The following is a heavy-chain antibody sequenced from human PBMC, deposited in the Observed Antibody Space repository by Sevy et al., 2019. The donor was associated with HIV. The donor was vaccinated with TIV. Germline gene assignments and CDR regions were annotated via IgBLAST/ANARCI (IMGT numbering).Heavy chain of an antibody. Sequence: GGSLRLSCAASGFTFSSYDMHWVRQATGKGLEWVSAIGTAGDKYYPGSVKGRSTISRENAKNSLYLQMNSLRAGDTAVYYCARGTGRDSGYRGLYSMDVWGQGTTVTVSS. CDR1: GFTFSSYD. J-gene: IGHJ6*02. V-gene: IGHV3-13*01. D-gene: IGHD5-12*01. CDR3: ARGTGRDSGYRGLYSMDV. CDR2: IGTAGDK.